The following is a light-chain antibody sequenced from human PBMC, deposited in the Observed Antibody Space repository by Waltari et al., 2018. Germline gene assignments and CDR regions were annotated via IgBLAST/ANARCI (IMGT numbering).Light chain of an antibody. CDR2: DVG. CDR1: SIDIGHYDY. CDR3: SSYSGTNTRVI. J-gene: IGLJ2*01. V-gene: IGLV2-14*03. Sequence: QSALTQPASVSGSPGQSISISCTGTSIDIGHYDYVSGYQQQPGRAPKIMIYDVGHRPSGVSNRFSGAKSGNTASLIISGLQSEDEGDYYCSSYSGTNTRVIFGGGTKLTVL.